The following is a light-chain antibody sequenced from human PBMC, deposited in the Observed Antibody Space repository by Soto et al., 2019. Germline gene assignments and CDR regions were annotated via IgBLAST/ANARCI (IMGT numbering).Light chain of an antibody. V-gene: IGKV3-15*01. Sequence: EIVMTQSPATLSVSPGERATLSCRASQSISRNLAWYQQKPGQAPRLLIYDTSTRPTGIPARFSGSGSGTEFTLTISSLQSEDFAVYYCQQYNKWPHTFGGGTKVDIK. CDR1: QSISRN. J-gene: IGKJ4*01. CDR2: DTS. CDR3: QQYNKWPHT.